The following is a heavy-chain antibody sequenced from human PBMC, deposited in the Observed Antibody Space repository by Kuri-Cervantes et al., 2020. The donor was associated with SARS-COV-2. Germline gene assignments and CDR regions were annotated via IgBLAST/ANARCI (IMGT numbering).Heavy chain of an antibody. J-gene: IGHJ2*01. V-gene: IGHV4-59*01. CDR2: ISHSGST. CDR1: GGSMSPYY. CDR3: ARGDLDDHVIGSYWYFDL. Sequence: GSLRLSCTVSGGSMSPYYWSWIRQTPDKGLEWIGYISHSGSTNSNPSLKSRVTMWVDMSNNQFSLDLTSVTAADTAVYYCARGDLDDHVIGSYWYFDLWGQGTLVTVSS. D-gene: IGHD3-10*01.